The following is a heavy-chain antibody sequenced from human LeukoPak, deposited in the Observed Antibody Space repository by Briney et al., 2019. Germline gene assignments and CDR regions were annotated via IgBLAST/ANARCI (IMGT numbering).Heavy chain of an antibody. CDR3: AKGGDVVLVAATFNYLDV. D-gene: IGHD2-15*01. Sequence: GGSLRLSCAASGFTFKNYAMSWVRQAPGKGLEWVFGISASGSSAYYADPVKGRFTISRDNSNNMVYLNMNNLRADDTAVYYCAKGGDVVLVAATFNYLDVWGKGTTVTVS. J-gene: IGHJ6*03. V-gene: IGHV3-23*01. CDR2: ISASGSSA. CDR1: GFTFKNYA.